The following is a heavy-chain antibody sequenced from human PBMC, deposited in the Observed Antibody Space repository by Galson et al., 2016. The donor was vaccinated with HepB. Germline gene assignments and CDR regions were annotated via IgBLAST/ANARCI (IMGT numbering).Heavy chain of an antibody. CDR2: IAGSGAPT. V-gene: IGHV3-23*01. D-gene: IGHD4-17*01. J-gene: IGHJ4*02. CDR3: AKGLYGDYSYFDD. CDR1: GFTFNIYA. Sequence: SLRLSCAASGFTFNIYAMSWVRQAPGKGLEWVAAIAGSGAPTNYADSVTGRFTISRDNSKNTLYSQMNSLRAEDTAVYYCAKGLYGDYSYFDDWGQGTLVTVSA.